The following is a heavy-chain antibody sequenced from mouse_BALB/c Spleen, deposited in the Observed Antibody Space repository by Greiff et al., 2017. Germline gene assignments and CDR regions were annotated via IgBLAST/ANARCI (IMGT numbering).Heavy chain of an antibody. D-gene: IGHD2-1*01. CDR1: GFTFSSYY. CDR3: ARQNLLSHAMDY. J-gene: IGHJ4*01. CDR2: INSNGGST. Sequence: EVKVVESGGGLVKLGGSLKLSCAASGFTFSSYYMSWVRQTPEKRLELVAAINSNGGSTYYPDTVKGRFTISRDNAKNTLYLQMSSLKSEDTALYYCARQNLLSHAMDYWGQGTSVTVSS. V-gene: IGHV5-6-2*01.